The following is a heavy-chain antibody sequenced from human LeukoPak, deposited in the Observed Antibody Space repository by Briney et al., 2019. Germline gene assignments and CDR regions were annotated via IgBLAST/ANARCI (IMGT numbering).Heavy chain of an antibody. CDR2: IKSKTDGGTI. CDR1: GFTFSNAW. J-gene: IGHJ4*02. V-gene: IGHV3-15*01. D-gene: IGHD3-10*01. Sequence: PGGSLRLSCAASGFTFSNAWMSWVRQAPGKGLEWVGRIKSKTDGGTIDYAAPVKGRFTISRDDSKNTLCLQMNSLKTEDTAVYYCTTRGSGSYEIVYWGQGTLVTVSS. CDR3: TTRGSGSYEIVY.